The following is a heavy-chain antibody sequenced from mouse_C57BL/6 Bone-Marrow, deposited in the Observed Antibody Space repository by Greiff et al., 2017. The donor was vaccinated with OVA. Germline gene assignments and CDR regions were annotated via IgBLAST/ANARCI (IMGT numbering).Heavy chain of an antibody. Sequence: QVQLKQSGAELVRPGASVTLSCKASGYTFTDYEMHWVKQTPVHGLEWIGAIDPETGGTAYNQKFKGKAILTADKSSSTAYMELRSLTSEDSAVSYCTIVYSDYSAMDFWGQGTSVPVSS. V-gene: IGHV1-15*01. CDR3: TIVYSDYSAMDF. J-gene: IGHJ4*01. D-gene: IGHD2-13*01. CDR1: GYTFTDYE. CDR2: IDPETGGT.